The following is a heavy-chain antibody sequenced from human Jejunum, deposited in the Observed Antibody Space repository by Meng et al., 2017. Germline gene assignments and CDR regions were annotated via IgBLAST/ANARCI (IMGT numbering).Heavy chain of an antibody. Sequence: QGHLRRPGPGLVKPSGTRSTTCEFSGDSTSSTRWWDWLRPPPGKGLGWIGEIYHSGRSNFTPSLKSRVSISLDESKNQFSLTLNSVTAADTAVYYCARGVGDIRFGFDYWGQGILVTVSS. D-gene: IGHD3-16*01. CDR3: ARGVGDIRFGFDY. J-gene: IGHJ4*02. CDR1: GDSTSSTRW. CDR2: IYHSGRS. V-gene: IGHV4-4*02.